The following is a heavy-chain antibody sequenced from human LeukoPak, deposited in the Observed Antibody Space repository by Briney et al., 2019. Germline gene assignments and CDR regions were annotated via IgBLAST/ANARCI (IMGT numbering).Heavy chain of an antibody. CDR3: AKDTRGDYGWDFDY. J-gene: IGHJ4*02. D-gene: IGHD3-10*01. CDR1: GFTFSSYS. CDR2: ISSSSGTI. Sequence: GGSLRLSCAASGFTFSSYSMNWVRQAPGKGLEWVSYISSSSGTIYYADSVKGRFTISRDNAKNSLYLQMNSLRAEDTAVYYCAKDTRGDYGWDFDYWGQGTLLTVSS. V-gene: IGHV3-48*01.